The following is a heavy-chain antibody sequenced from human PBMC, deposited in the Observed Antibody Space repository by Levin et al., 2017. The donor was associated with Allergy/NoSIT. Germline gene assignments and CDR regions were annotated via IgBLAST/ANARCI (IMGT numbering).Heavy chain of an antibody. CDR3: ARDGAAAGIPHDY. J-gene: IGHJ4*02. D-gene: IGHD6-13*01. CDR2: INHSGST. Sequence: SETLSLTCAVYGGSFSGYYWSWIRQPPGKGLEWIGEINHSGSTNYNPSLKSRVTISVDTSKNQFSLKLSSVTAADTAVYYCARDGAAAGIPHDYWGQGTLVTVSS. CDR1: GGSFSGYY. V-gene: IGHV4-34*01.